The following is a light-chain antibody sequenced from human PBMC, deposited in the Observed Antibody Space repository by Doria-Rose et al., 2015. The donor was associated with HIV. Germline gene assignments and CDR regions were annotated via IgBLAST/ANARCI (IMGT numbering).Light chain of an antibody. J-gene: IGKJ1*01. CDR2: DGS. CDR3: HQYGTSWT. V-gene: IGKV3-20*01. Sequence: EIVMTQSPGTLSLSPGERATLSRRASQSFSSTYLAWYQQKPGQAPSLLIYDGSTRATGIPDRFSASESGTDFTLTINRLEPEDFALYYCHQYGTSWTFGQGTKVEI. CDR1: QSFSSTY.